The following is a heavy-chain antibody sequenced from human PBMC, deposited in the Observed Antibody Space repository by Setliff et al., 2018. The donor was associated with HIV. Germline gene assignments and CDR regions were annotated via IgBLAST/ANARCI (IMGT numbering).Heavy chain of an antibody. CDR1: GGSISSHY. J-gene: IGHJ4*01. D-gene: IGHD5-18*01. V-gene: IGHV4-59*11. CDR2: SYYSGST. Sequence: SETLSLTCTVSGGSISSHYWNWIWQPPGKGLEWIGYSYYSGSTNYNPSLKRRVTISVDTSKNQFSLKLRSVTAADTAVYYCARTEDYSFGDAPFDYWGHGTLVTVSS. CDR3: ARTEDYSFGDAPFDY.